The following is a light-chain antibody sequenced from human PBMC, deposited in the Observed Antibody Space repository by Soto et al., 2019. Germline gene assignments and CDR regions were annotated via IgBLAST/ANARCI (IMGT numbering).Light chain of an antibody. CDR1: ISDVGTYNL. J-gene: IGLJ1*01. Sequence: QSALTQPASVSGSPGQSITISCTGTISDVGTYNLVSWFQQHPGKAPKLMIFEVSERPSGVSNRFSGSKSGNAASLTISGLQAEDDADYYCCSYAGGATYVFGTGTKLTVL. CDR3: CSYAGGATYV. V-gene: IGLV2-23*02. CDR2: EVS.